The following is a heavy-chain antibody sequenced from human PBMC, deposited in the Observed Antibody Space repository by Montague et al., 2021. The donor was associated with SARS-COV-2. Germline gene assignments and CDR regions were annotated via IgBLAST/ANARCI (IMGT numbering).Heavy chain of an antibody. CDR1: GFTFSAFA. V-gene: IGHV3-30*04. Sequence: SLRLSCAVSGFTFSAFAMIWVRQPPGQGLESVALISHDGFEEHCADSMKGRFTISRDNSQNTLFLQMNRLRPEDTAMYYCARAYYDGISGRLDQWGQGTLVTVSS. CDR3: ARAYYDGISGRLDQ. J-gene: IGHJ4*02. D-gene: IGHD3-22*01. CDR2: ISHDGFEE.